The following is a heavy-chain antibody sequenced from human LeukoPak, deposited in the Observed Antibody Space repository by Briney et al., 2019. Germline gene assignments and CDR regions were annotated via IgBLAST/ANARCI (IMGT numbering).Heavy chain of an antibody. J-gene: IGHJ3*02. CDR3: AREQQLVRSFDI. Sequence: GGSLRLSCAASGFTVSSNYMSWVRQAPGKGLEWVSVIYSGGSTYYADSVKGRFTISRDNSKSTLYFQMNSLRAEDTAVYYCAREQQLVRSFDIWGQGTMVTVSS. CDR1: GFTVSSNY. V-gene: IGHV3-53*01. CDR2: IYSGGST. D-gene: IGHD6-13*01.